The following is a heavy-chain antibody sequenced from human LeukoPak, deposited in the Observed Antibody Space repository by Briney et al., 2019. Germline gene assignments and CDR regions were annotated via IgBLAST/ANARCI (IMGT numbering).Heavy chain of an antibody. J-gene: IGHJ4*02. D-gene: IGHD3-10*01. V-gene: IGHV3-20*01. Sequence: GGSLRLSCAASGFTFDDYGMSWVRQAPGKGLEWVSGINWNGGSTGYADSVKGRFTISRDNATNSLYLQMNSLRAEDTALYHCARVTYYYGSGSYYPTPTFDYWGQGTLVTVSS. CDR2: INWNGGST. CDR1: GFTFDDYG. CDR3: ARVTYYYGSGSYYPTPTFDY.